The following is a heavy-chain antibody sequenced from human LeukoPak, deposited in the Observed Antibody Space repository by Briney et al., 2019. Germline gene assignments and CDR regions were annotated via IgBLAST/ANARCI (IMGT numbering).Heavy chain of an antibody. V-gene: IGHV4-39*01. Sequence: SETLSLTCTVSGGSISSSSYYWGWIRQPPGKGLEWIGSIYYSGSTYYNPSLKSRVTISVDTSRNQFSLKLSSVTAADTAVYYCALSGYDFPFDYWGQGTLVTVSS. CDR2: IYYSGST. D-gene: IGHD5-12*01. J-gene: IGHJ4*02. CDR1: GGSISSSSYY. CDR3: ALSGYDFPFDY.